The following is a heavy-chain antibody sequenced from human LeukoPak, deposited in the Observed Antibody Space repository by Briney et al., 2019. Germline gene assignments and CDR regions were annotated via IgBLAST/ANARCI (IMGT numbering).Heavy chain of an antibody. CDR3: ARAPSEIGGYYPEYFRH. Sequence: GGSLRLSCAASGFTFSSYWMHWVRQAPGKGLVWVSRIKGDGSTNYADSVKGRFTISRDNAKNTVSLQMNSLRTEDTGVYYCARAPSEIGGYYPEYFRHWGQGPLVTVSS. CDR2: IKGDGST. V-gene: IGHV3-74*01. CDR1: GFTFSSYW. J-gene: IGHJ1*01. D-gene: IGHD3-22*01.